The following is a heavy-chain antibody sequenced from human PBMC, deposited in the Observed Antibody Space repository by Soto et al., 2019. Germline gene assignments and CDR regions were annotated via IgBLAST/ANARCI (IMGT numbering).Heavy chain of an antibody. CDR2: IRYDGSED. Sequence: GASLRRAGAASGFSFGSYWMSWGRQAPGKGLEWVAAIRYDGSEDYYVDSVQGRFTISRENSKNTLYLQMNSRRAEDTAVYYCATSEYSSSSFGNSGQGTLVTVSP. D-gene: IGHD6-6*01. J-gene: IGHJ4*02. CDR3: ATSEYSSSSFGN. V-gene: IGHV3-7*01. CDR1: GFSFGSYW.